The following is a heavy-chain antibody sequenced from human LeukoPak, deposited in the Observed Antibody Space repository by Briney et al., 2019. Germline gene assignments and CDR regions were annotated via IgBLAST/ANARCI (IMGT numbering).Heavy chain of an antibody. V-gene: IGHV3-74*01. Sequence: GGSLRLSCAASGFTFSSYSMNWVRQAPGKGLVWVSRINSDESITTYADSVKGRFTISRDDAKNSLYLQMNSLRAEDTAVYYCARDSPFDYWGQGTLVTVSS. J-gene: IGHJ4*02. CDR2: INSDESIT. CDR3: ARDSPFDY. CDR1: GFTFSSYS.